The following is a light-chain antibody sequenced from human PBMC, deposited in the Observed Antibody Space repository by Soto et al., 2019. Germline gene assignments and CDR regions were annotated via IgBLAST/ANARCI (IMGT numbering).Light chain of an antibody. CDR2: AAS. CDR3: QQSYSSWLT. Sequence: DVQLAQSPSSLSASVGDRVTITCRARQSINNYLNWYQQKPGKAPKLLIYAASTLQDGVPWRFSGSGSGTDFTLTIIRLHPEDLADYYCQQSYSSWLTFGGGTKVE. CDR1: QSINNY. V-gene: IGKV1-39*01. J-gene: IGKJ4*01.